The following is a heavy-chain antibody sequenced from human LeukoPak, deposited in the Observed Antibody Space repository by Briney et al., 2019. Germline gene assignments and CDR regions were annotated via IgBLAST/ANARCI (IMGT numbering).Heavy chain of an antibody. J-gene: IGHJ4*02. CDR2: INAGNGNT. V-gene: IGHV1-3*01. D-gene: IGHD3-10*01. CDR1: GYTFTSYA. CDR3: ARNVGSLWFGELFDY. Sequence: ASVEVSCKASGYTFTSYAMHWVRQAPGQRLEWMGWINAGNGNTKYSQKFQGRVTITRDTSASTAYMELSSLRSEDTAVYYCARNVGSLWFGELFDYWGQGTLVTVSS.